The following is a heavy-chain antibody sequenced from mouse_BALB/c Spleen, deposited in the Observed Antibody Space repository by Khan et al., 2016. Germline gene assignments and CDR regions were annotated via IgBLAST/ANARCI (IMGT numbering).Heavy chain of an antibody. D-gene: IGHD2-1*01. CDR2: ISSGSSTT. CDR1: GFTFSGFG. Sequence: EVELVESGGGLVQPGGSRKLSCAASGFTFSGFGMHWVRQAPEKGLEWVAYISSGSSTTYYADTVKGRFTISRDNPKNTLFLQMTSLRSDDTAMYYYARSGGNYWFAYWGQGTLFTVSA. V-gene: IGHV5-17*02. J-gene: IGHJ3*01. CDR3: ARSGGNYWFAY.